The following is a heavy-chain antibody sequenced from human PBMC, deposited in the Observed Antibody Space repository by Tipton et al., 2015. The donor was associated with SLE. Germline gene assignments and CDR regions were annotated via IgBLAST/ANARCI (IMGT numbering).Heavy chain of an antibody. J-gene: IGHJ4*02. CDR3: ARGVGAVTGEDY. CDR1: GFTFSSYG. Sequence: QLVQSGGGVVQPGRSLRLSCAASGFTFSSYGMHWVRQAPDKGLEWVAVIWYDGNTKYYADSVKGRFTISRDNSKNTLYLQMNSLRAEDTAVYYCARGVGAVTGEDYWGQGTLVTVSS. V-gene: IGHV3-30*19. CDR2: IWYDGNTK. D-gene: IGHD6-19*01.